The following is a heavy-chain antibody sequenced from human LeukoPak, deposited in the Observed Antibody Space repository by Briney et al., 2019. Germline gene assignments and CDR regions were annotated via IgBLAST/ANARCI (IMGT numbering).Heavy chain of an antibody. D-gene: IGHD2-2*02. V-gene: IGHV3-64*02. CDR3: AREYCTTNSCYIWGLGY. CDR2: IASNGGTK. J-gene: IGHJ4*02. Sequence: GGSLRLSCAASGFSFSTYTVRWVRQAPGKGLEYVSGIASNGGTKYYADSVKGRFTISRDHFKNTVYLQMDSLRTEDMAVYYCAREYCTTNSCYIWGLGYWGQGTLVTVSS. CDR1: GFSFSTYT.